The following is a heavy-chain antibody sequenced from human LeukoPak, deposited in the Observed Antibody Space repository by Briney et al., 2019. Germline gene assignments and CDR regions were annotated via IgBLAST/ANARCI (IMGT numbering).Heavy chain of an antibody. CDR2: TSGSGGST. J-gene: IGHJ4*02. Sequence: PGGSLRLSCVASGFTFSSYAMSWVRQTPGKGLEWVSATSGSGGSTYYADSVKGRFTISRDNSKNTLFLQMNSLRAEDTAVYYCAKELITTLNLEPNYFDYWGQGTLVTVSS. V-gene: IGHV3-23*01. D-gene: IGHD1-1*01. CDR3: AKELITTLNLEPNYFDY. CDR1: GFTFSSYA.